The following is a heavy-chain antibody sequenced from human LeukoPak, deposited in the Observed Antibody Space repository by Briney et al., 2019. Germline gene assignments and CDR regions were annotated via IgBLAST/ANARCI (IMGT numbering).Heavy chain of an antibody. D-gene: IGHD6-13*01. CDR2: ISGSGGST. J-gene: IGHJ4*02. CDR1: GFTFSSYA. Sequence: PGGSLRLSCAASGFTFSSYAMSWVRQAPGKGLEWVSAISGSGGSTYYADSVKGRFTISRDNSKNTLYLQMNSLSAEDTAVYYCAKDLYRAAAGTALDYWGQGTLVTVSS. CDR3: AKDLYRAAAGTALDY. V-gene: IGHV3-23*01.